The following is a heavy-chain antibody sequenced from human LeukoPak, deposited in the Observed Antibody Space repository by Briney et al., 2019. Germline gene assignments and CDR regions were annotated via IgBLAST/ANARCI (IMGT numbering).Heavy chain of an antibody. CDR2: LHYTGST. CDR1: GGSISGHY. J-gene: IGHJ5*02. V-gene: IGHV4-59*11. D-gene: IGHD3-16*01. Sequence: SKTLSLTCTVSGGSISGHYWSWIRQPPGKRLEWIGYLHYTGSTNYNPSLNSRITMSVDTPNNQFSLRLTSVTAADTAVYYCARLHALGAEEFDPWGQGALVTVSS. CDR3: ARLHALGAEEFDP.